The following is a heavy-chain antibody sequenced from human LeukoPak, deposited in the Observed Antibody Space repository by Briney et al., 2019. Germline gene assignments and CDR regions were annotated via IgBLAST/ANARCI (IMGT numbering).Heavy chain of an antibody. CDR1: GGSFSGYY. V-gene: IGHV4-34*01. CDR2: IYYSGST. D-gene: IGHD1-1*01. J-gene: IGHJ3*02. Sequence: PSETLSLTCAVYGGSFSGYYWSWIRQPPGKGLEWIGSIYYSGSTYYNPSLKSRVTISVDTSKNQFSLKLSSVTAADTAVYYCARGYNWNDGGDWTEAFDIWGQGTMVTVSS. CDR3: ARGYNWNDGGDWTEAFDI.